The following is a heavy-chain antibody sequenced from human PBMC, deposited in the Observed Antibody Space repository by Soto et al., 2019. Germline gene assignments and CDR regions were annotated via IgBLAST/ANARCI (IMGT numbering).Heavy chain of an antibody. Sequence: GSLRLSCAASGFTFSGSAMHWVRQASGKGLEWVGRIRSKANSYATAYAASVEGRFTISRDDSKNTAYLQMNSLKTEDTAVYYCTRYGSGSYYPYYYGMDVWGQGTTVTVSS. J-gene: IGHJ6*02. CDR3: TRYGSGSYYPYYYGMDV. CDR2: IRSKANSYAT. D-gene: IGHD3-10*01. CDR1: GFTFSGSA. V-gene: IGHV3-73*01.